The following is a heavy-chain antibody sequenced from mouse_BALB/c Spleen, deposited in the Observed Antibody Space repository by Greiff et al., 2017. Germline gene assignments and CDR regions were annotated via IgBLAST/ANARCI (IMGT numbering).Heavy chain of an antibody. CDR1: GFTFSSYG. J-gene: IGHJ4*01. Sequence: EVQGVESGGGLVQPGGSLKLSCAASGFTFSSYGMSWVRQTPDKRLELVATINSNGGSTYYPDSVKGRFTISRDNAKNTLYLQMSSLKSEDTAMYYCARVVLRYYAMDYWGQGTSVTVSS. CDR3: ARVVLRYYAMDY. CDR2: INSNGGST. V-gene: IGHV5-6-3*01. D-gene: IGHD1-1*01.